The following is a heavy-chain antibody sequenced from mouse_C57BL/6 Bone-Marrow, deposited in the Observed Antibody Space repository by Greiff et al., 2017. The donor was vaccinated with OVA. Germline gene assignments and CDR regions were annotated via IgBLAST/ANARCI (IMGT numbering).Heavy chain of an antibody. J-gene: IGHJ3*01. V-gene: IGHV1-4*01. CDR2: INPSSGYT. CDR1: GYTFTSYT. CDR3: ARGYGGFAY. Sequence: QVQLKQSGAELARPGASVQMSCKASGYTFTSYTMHWVKQRPGQGLEWIGYINPSSGYTKYNQKFKDKATLTADKSSSTAYMQLSSLTSEDSAVYYCARGYGGFAYWGQGTLVTVSA. D-gene: IGHD2-2*01.